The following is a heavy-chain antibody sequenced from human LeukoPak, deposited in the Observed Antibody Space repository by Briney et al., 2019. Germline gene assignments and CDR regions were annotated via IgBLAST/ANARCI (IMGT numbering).Heavy chain of an antibody. CDR3: AREGGYSYGYDWYFDL. CDR2: IKQDGGEK. CDR1: GFTFSSYW. V-gene: IGHV3-7*01. D-gene: IGHD5-18*01. J-gene: IGHJ2*01. Sequence: GGSLRLSCAASGFTFSSYWMSWVRQAPGKGLEWVANIKQDGGEKYYVDSVKGRFTISRDNAKNSLYLQMNSLRAEDTAVYYCAREGGYSYGYDWYFDLWGRGTLVTVSS.